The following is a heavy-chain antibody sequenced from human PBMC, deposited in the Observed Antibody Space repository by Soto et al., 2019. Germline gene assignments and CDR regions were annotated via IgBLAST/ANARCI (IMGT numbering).Heavy chain of an antibody. V-gene: IGHV3-23*01. D-gene: IGHD2-21*02. CDR2: ISGNSGKK. J-gene: IGHJ4*02. Sequence: EVQLLESGGGVVQPGGSLRLSCTASGVGLSTYAISWVRQAPGKGLEWVSVISGNSGKKYYADSVKGRFSISRDKSENTVYLQMNRLRAEDTAVYYCALPSCGGDCYSPFDYWGQGTLVTVSS. CDR1: GVGLSTYA. CDR3: ALPSCGGDCYSPFDY.